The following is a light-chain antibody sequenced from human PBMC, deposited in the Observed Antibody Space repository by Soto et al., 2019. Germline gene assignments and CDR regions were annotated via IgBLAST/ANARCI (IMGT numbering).Light chain of an antibody. J-gene: IGKJ5*01. CDR3: QQYNNWPPIT. Sequence: EVVLTQSPGTLSLSPGERATLSCRASQSVSNTYVAWYQHIPGQAPRLLIYGASTRATGIPARFSGSGSGTEFTLTISSLQSEDFAVYFCQQYNNWPPITFGQGTRLEIK. V-gene: IGKV3-15*01. CDR1: QSVSNT. CDR2: GAS.